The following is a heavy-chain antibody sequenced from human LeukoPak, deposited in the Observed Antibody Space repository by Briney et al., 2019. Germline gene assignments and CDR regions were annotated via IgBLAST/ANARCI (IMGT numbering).Heavy chain of an antibody. CDR3: ARATIFGVVIIPYGAFDI. CDR2: IYPGDSDT. CDR1: GYSFTSYW. J-gene: IGHJ3*02. Sequence: GESLKISCKGSGYSFTSYWIGWVHQMPGKGLEWMGIIYPGDSDTRYSPSFQGQVTISADKSISTAYLQWSSLKASDTAMYYCARATIFGVVIIPYGAFDIWGQGTMVTVSS. D-gene: IGHD3-3*01. V-gene: IGHV5-51*07.